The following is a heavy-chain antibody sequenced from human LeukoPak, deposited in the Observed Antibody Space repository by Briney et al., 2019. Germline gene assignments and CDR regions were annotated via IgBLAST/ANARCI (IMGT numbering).Heavy chain of an antibody. CDR2: ISPRGDIT. CDR3: AKDDDWGRFNH. Sequence: GGSLRLSCAASGFTFSSYAMSWVRQAPGKGLEWVSGISPRGDITYYKDSVRGRFTISRDNFKNTVSLQLNSLRAEDTAIYYCAKDDDWGRFNHWGQGTLVTVSS. J-gene: IGHJ1*01. V-gene: IGHV3-23*01. CDR1: GFTFSSYA. D-gene: IGHD3-16*01.